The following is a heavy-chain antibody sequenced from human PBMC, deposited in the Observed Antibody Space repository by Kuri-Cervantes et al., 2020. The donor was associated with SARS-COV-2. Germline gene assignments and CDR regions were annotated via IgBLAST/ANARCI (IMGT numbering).Heavy chain of an antibody. Sequence: GESLKISCAASGFTFSSYAMRWVRQAPGKGLEWVSAISGSGGSTYYADSVKGRFTISRDNSKNTLYLQMNSLRAEDTAVYYCARGFIAASYYFDYWGQGTLVTVSS. CDR2: ISGSGGST. V-gene: IGHV3-23*01. CDR1: GFTFSSYA. D-gene: IGHD6-13*01. CDR3: ARGFIAASYYFDY. J-gene: IGHJ4*02.